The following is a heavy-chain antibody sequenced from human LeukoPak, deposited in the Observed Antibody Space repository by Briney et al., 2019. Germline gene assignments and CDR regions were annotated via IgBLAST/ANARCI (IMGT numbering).Heavy chain of an antibody. J-gene: IGHJ6*03. V-gene: IGHV3-30-3*01. CDR3: ARVRCSSTSCYTYMDV. CDR2: ISYDGSNK. CDR1: GFTFSSYA. D-gene: IGHD2-2*02. Sequence: GRSLRLSCAASGFTFSSYAMHWVRQAPGKGLEWVVVISYDGSNKYYADSVKGRFTISRDNSKNTLYLQMNSLRAEDTAVYYCARVRCSSTSCYTYMDVWGKGTTVTVSS.